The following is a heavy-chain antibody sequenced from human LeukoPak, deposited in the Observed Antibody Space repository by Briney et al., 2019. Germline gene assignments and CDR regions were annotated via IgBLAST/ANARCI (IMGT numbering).Heavy chain of an antibody. D-gene: IGHD1-26*01. CDR2: INQDGTMK. Sequence: PGGSLRLSCATSGLTLSYHWMSWVRQAPGKGLEWVANINQDGTMKYYVDSVRGRFTISRDNSKNTLYLQMNSLRPEDTAVYYCARPLSGSFWPSYFDYWGQGTLVTASS. V-gene: IGHV3-7*01. CDR3: ARPLSGSFWPSYFDY. J-gene: IGHJ4*02. CDR1: GLTLSYHW.